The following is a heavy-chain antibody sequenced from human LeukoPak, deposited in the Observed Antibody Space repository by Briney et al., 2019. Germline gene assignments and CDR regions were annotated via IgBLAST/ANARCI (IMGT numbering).Heavy chain of an antibody. CDR3: ARDVISGPKRSGAFDI. CDR1: GGSISSYY. CDR2: VYTDGTT. V-gene: IGHV4-4*07. J-gene: IGHJ3*02. Sequence: SETLSLTCTVSGGSISSYYWSWIRQPAGKGLEWIGRVYTDGTTSYNPSLKSRVTMSVDTSKNQFSLNLNSVTAADTAMYYCARDVISGPKRSGAFDIWGQGTMVTVSS. D-gene: IGHD2-21*01.